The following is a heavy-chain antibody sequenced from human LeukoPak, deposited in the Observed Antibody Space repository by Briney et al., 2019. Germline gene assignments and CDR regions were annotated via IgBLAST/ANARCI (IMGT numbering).Heavy chain of an antibody. V-gene: IGHV4-59*01. J-gene: IGHJ3*02. D-gene: IGHD2-15*01. Sequence: SETLSLTCTVSGGSISSYYWSWIRQPPGKGLEWIGYIYYSGSTNYNPSLKSRVTISVDTSKNQFSLKLSSVTAADTAVYYCARAGVGYCSGGSCYADAFDIWGQGTMVTVSS. CDR2: IYYSGST. CDR3: ARAGVGYCSGGSCYADAFDI. CDR1: GGSISSYY.